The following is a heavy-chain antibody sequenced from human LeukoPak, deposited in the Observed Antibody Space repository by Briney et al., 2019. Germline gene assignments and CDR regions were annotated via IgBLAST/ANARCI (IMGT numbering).Heavy chain of an antibody. J-gene: IGHJ4*02. V-gene: IGHV3-23*01. CDR2: ISGSGGST. CDR1: GSTFSSYA. CDR3: AKGSTSTVTRTDY. Sequence: GGSLRLSCAASGSTFSSYAMSWVRQAPGKGLEWVSAISGSGGSTYYADSVKGRFTSSRDNSKNTLYLQMNSLRAEDTAVYYCAKGSTSTVTRTDYWGQGTLVTVSS. D-gene: IGHD4-17*01.